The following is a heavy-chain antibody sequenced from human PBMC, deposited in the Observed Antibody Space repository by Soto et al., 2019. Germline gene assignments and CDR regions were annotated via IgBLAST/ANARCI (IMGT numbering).Heavy chain of an antibody. D-gene: IGHD2-21*01. J-gene: IGHJ4*02. CDR3: ARVGGGGTIAFDY. V-gene: IGHV4-59*01. Sequence: QVQLQESGPGLVKPSETLSLICTVSGDSISSYYWSWIRQPPGKGLEWIGYIEYSGSANYNPPLKSRVTISVDKSKNQFSLKMTSVTAADTAVYYCARVGGGGTIAFDYWGQGTLVTVSS. CDR1: GDSISSYY. CDR2: IEYSGSA.